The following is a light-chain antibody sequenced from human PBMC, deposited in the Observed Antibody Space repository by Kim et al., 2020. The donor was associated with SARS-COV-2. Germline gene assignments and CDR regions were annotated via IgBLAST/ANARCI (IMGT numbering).Light chain of an antibody. Sequence: PGERANRACRASESVSGSYLAWYQHKPGQAPRLLIYGASNRATGIPDGFSGSGSGTDFTLTIRRLEPEDVAVYYCQQYGGSPLWTFGQGTKVDIK. CDR2: GAS. CDR1: ESVSGSY. CDR3: QQYGGSPLWT. V-gene: IGKV3-20*01. J-gene: IGKJ1*01.